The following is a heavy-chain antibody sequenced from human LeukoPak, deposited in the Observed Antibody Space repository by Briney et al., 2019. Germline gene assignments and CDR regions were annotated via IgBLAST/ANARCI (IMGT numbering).Heavy chain of an antibody. D-gene: IGHD6-19*01. CDR3: ARVRQQCFEY. CDR2: ISWNGGTI. V-gene: IGHV3-9*01. Sequence: PGGSLRLSCAASGFTFHDYAMHWVRQAPGKGLEWVSGISWNGGTIDYADSVKGRFTISRDNAKNSLYLQMNSLRAEDTAVYYCARVRQQCFEYWGQGTLVTVSS. J-gene: IGHJ4*02. CDR1: GFTFHDYA.